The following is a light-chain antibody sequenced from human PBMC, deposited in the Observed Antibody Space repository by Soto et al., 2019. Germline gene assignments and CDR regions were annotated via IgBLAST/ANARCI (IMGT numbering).Light chain of an antibody. CDR1: KNISSW. J-gene: IGKJ1*01. V-gene: IGKV1-5*03. Sequence: DIQMTQSPSTLSASVGERITITCRTRKNISSWLAWYQQNPWKAPKLLIYKASSLEIGVPSRFSGSGSGTDFTLTISTLQTAEFATYYCPQYNSYPCTCGQGTKVEIK. CDR3: PQYNSYPCT. CDR2: KAS.